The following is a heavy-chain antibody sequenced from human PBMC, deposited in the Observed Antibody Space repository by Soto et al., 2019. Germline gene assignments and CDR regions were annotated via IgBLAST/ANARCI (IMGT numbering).Heavy chain of an antibody. Sequence: EVQLVESGGGLVQPGGSLRLSCAASAFTFSSYWMHWVCQAPGKGLVWVSRINSDGSSTSYADSVKGRFTISRDNDKNTQYQQTNSLSAEDTAVYYCARGCGNSYHYFDYWGQGTLVTVSS. CDR3: ARGCGNSYHYFDY. CDR1: AFTFSSYW. J-gene: IGHJ4*02. CDR2: INSDGSST. D-gene: IGHD5-18*01. V-gene: IGHV3-74*01.